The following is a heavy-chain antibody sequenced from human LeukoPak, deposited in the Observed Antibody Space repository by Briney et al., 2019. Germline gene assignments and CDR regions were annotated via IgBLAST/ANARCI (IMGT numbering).Heavy chain of an antibody. CDR1: GYSFTSYW. CDR3: AGLLNYYDSSGYMAY. CDR2: IYPGDSDT. Sequence: GESLQISCKGSGYSFTSYWIGWVRQMPGKGLEWMGIIYPGDSDTRYSPSFQGQVTISADKSISTAYLQWSSLKASDTAMYYCAGLLNYYDSSGYMAYWGQGTLVTVSS. V-gene: IGHV5-51*01. J-gene: IGHJ4*02. D-gene: IGHD3-22*01.